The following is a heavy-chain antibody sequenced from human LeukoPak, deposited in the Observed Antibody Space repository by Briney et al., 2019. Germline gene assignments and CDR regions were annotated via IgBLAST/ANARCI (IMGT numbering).Heavy chain of an antibody. CDR2: IHPEGNEK. Sequence: PGGSLRLSCAASGFTFRNFWMSWVRQAPGRGLEWGANIHPEGNEKYHVESVRGRCTISRDNPKSSLFLQMNGLRVEDTAVYYCARGDAFSGDHWGQGTLVTVSS. V-gene: IGHV3-7*04. CDR1: GFTFRNFW. J-gene: IGHJ4*02. CDR3: ARGDAFSGDH.